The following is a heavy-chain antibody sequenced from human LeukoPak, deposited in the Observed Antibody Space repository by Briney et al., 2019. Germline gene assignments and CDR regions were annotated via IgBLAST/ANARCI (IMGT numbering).Heavy chain of an antibody. CDR1: GFTFSSYG. Sequence: GGSLRLSCAASGFTFSSYGMHWVRQAPGKGLEWVAVIWYDGSNKYYADSVKGRFTISRDNSKNTLYLQMNSLRAEDTAVYYCAKDHAKYYYYMDVWGKGTTVTVSS. V-gene: IGHV3-33*06. CDR3: AKDHAKYYYYMDV. J-gene: IGHJ6*03. CDR2: IWYDGSNK.